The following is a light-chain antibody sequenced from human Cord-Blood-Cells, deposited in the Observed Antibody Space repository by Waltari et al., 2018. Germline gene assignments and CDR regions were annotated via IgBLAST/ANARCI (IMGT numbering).Light chain of an antibody. CDR3: AAWDDSLSGPV. CDR1: SSNIGSNY. V-gene: IGLV1-47*01. Sequence: QSVLTQPPSASGTPGQRVTISCSGSSSNIGSNYVYWYQQLPGTAPKLLIYRNNQRPSGVPDRFSVAKSGTSASRAISGLRSEDEADYYCAAWDDSLSGPVFGGGTKLTVL. J-gene: IGLJ2*01. CDR2: RNN.